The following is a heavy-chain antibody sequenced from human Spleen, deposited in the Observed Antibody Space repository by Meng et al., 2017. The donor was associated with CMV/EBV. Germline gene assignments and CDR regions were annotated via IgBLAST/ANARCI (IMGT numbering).Heavy chain of an antibody. CDR1: GGSISSYY. CDR3: ARSRDYSSLTDY. Sequence: QGPLQQWGAGLLKPSETLSLTCPVSGGSISSYYWSWIRQPAGKGLEWIGRIFTSGSTNYNPSLKSRVTMSVDTSKNQFSLKLSSVTAADTAVYYCARSRDYSSLTDYWGQGTLVTVSS. V-gene: IGHV4-59*10. D-gene: IGHD6-13*01. J-gene: IGHJ4*02. CDR2: IFTSGST.